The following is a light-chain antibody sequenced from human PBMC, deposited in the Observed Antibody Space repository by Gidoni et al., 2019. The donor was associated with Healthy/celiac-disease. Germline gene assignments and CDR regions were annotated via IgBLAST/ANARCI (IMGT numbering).Light chain of an antibody. CDR3: QQYDNLPVT. J-gene: IGKJ4*01. CDR1: QDISNY. Sequence: DIQMTKSPSSLSASVGDRVTITCQASQDISNYLNWYQQKPGKAPKLLIYDASNLETGVPSRFSGSGSGTDFTFTISSLQPEYIATYYCQQYDNLPVTFGGGTKVEIK. V-gene: IGKV1-33*01. CDR2: DAS.